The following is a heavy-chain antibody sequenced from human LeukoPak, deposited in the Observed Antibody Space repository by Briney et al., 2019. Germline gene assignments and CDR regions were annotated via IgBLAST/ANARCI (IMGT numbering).Heavy chain of an antibody. CDR2: INHSGST. D-gene: IGHD6-13*01. Sequence: SSETLSLTCTVSGGSISSYYWSWIRQPPGKGLEWIGEINHSGSTNYNPSLKSRVTISVDTSKNQFSLKLSSVTAADTAVYYCARHITEGAAAGLDYWGQGTLVTVSS. V-gene: IGHV4-34*01. J-gene: IGHJ4*02. CDR3: ARHITEGAAAGLDY. CDR1: GGSISSYY.